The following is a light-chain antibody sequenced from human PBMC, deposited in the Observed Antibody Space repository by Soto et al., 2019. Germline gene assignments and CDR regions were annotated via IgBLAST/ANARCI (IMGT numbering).Light chain of an antibody. CDR1: QRVSSN. Sequence: EIVMTQSPATLSVSPGERATLSCRASQRVSSNLACYQQKPGQAPRLLIYGASTRATGIPARFSGSGSGTKFTLTISSLQSEDFAVYYCQQYNNLPPGTFCQGKKVEI. V-gene: IGKV3-15*01. CDR3: QQYNNLPPGT. J-gene: IGKJ1*01. CDR2: GAS.